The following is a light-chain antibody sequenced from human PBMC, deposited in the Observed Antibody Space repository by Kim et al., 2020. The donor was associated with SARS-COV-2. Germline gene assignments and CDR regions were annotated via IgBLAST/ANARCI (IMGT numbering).Light chain of an antibody. J-gene: IGKJ2*01. CDR1: QCFRPLL. CDR2: GAS. Sequence: PLSLTSIQCFRPLLLPLYHQTPGPSPRLLIYGASSSATGIPDMFSVSVSRTYFTLTISSLEPEDFALYFCPQYGRSPYTFGQWTK. V-gene: IGKV3-20*01. CDR3: PQYGRSPYT.